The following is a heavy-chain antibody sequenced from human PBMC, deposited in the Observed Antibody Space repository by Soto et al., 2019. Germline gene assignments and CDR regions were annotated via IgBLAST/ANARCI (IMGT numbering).Heavy chain of an antibody. CDR2: IDPSDSYA. J-gene: IGHJ5*02. CDR3: GRVRVDKAQGWVDP. Sequence: YSLNISCKASGYSFTTYWITWVRQMPGKGLEWMGRIDPSDSYANYSPSFQGHVTISADKSINTAYLQWSSLKASDTAIYYCGRVRVDKAQGWVDPSSLGTWVTVS. D-gene: IGHD5-18*01. CDR1: GYSFTTYW. V-gene: IGHV5-10-1*01.